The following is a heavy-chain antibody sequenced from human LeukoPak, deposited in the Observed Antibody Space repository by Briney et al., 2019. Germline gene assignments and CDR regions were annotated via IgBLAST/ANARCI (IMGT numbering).Heavy chain of an antibody. CDR2: IYYSGST. Sequence: KPSETLSLTCTVSGGSISSYYWSWIRQPPGKGLEWIGYIYYSGSTNYNPSLKSRVPISVDTSTNQFSLKLSSVTAADTAVYYCARAPITMVRGVIIYYMDVWGKGTTVTVSS. D-gene: IGHD3-10*01. CDR1: GGSISSYY. J-gene: IGHJ6*03. CDR3: ARAPITMVRGVIIYYMDV. V-gene: IGHV4-59*01.